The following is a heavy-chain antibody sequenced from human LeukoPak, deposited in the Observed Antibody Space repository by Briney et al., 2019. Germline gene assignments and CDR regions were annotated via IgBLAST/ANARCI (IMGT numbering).Heavy chain of an antibody. CDR1: GGSISSSSYY. CDR2: IYYSGST. J-gene: IGHJ5*02. Sequence: KPSETLSLTCTVSGGSISSSSYYWGWIRQPPGKGLEWIGSIYYSGSTYYNPSLKSRVTISVDTSKNQFSLKLSSVTAADTAVYYCARDGIQYIEQQLTLDWFDPWGQGTLVTVSS. V-gene: IGHV4-39*07. CDR3: ARDGIQYIEQQLTLDWFDP. D-gene: IGHD6-13*01.